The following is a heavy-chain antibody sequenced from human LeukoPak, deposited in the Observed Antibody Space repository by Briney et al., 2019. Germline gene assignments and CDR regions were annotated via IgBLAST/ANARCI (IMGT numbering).Heavy chain of an antibody. CDR1: GGTFSSYA. V-gene: IGHV1-69*06. D-gene: IGHD3-10*01. CDR2: IIPIFGTA. CDR3: ARREFYYYYMDV. J-gene: IGHJ6*03. Sequence: SVKVSCKASGGTFSSYAISWVRQAPGQGLEWMGGIIPIFGTANYAQKFQGRVTITADKSTSTAYMELSSLRSEDTAVYYCARREFYYYYMDVWGKGTTVTVSS.